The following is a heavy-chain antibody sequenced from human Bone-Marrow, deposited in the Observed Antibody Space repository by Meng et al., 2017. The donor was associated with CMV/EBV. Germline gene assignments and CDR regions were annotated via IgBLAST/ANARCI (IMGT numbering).Heavy chain of an antibody. V-gene: IGHV3-74*01. CDR2: ISSDGSST. D-gene: IGHD3-9*01. CDR3: ARVSTGIYYHYYGMDV. CDR1: GFSFSIYT. J-gene: IGHJ6*02. Sequence: GGSLRLSCGVSGFSFSIYTMNWVRQAPGKGLEWVSSISSDGSSTSYADSVKGRFTISRDNAKNTLYLQMNSPIAEDTGVYYCARVSTGIYYHYYGMDVWGQGTTVTVSS.